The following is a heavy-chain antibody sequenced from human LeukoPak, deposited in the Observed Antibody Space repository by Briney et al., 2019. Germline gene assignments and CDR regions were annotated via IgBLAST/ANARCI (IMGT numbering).Heavy chain of an antibody. J-gene: IGHJ5*02. D-gene: IGHD3-3*01. CDR2: IYSSGNT. Sequence: SETLSLTCTVSGGSISTTNYYWGWIRQPPGRDLEWTGSIYSSGNTYYNPSLESRVTISVDTSKNQLSLKLTSATAADTSVYYCARHSGLRSPFDPWGQGTLVTVSS. CDR3: ARHSGLRSPFDP. V-gene: IGHV4-39*01. CDR1: GGSISTTNYY.